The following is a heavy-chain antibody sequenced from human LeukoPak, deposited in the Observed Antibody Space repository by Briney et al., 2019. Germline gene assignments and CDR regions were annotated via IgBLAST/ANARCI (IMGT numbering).Heavy chain of an antibody. V-gene: IGHV1-2*02. CDR3: AREASYYDSSGYPD. CDR1: GSTFTGYY. CDR2: INPNSGGT. J-gene: IGHJ4*02. D-gene: IGHD3-22*01. Sequence: ASVKVSCRASGSTFTGYYMHWVRQAPGQGLEWMGWINPNSGGTNYAQKFQGRVTMTRDTSISTAYMELSRLRSDDTAVYYCAREASYYDSSGYPDWGQGTLVTVSS.